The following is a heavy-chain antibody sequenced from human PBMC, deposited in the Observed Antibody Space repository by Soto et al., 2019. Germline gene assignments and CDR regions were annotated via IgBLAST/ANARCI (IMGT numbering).Heavy chain of an antibody. CDR1: CGSITSSSYY. CDR3: ARRGTCSGSPSCGMDV. V-gene: IGHV4-39*01. D-gene: IGHD3-10*02. CDR2: IYYSGST. J-gene: IGHJ6*02. Sequence: SETLSLTCTVSCGSITSSSYYWGWIRQPPGKGLEWIGSIYYSGSTYYNPSLKSRVTISVDTSKKQFSLKLSSVIAADTAVYHCARRGTCSGSPSCGMDVWGQGTTVTVSS.